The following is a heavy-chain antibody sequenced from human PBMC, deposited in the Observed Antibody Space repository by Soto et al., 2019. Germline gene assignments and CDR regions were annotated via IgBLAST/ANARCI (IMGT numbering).Heavy chain of an antibody. J-gene: IGHJ6*03. CDR1: GFTFSSYS. V-gene: IGHV3-21*01. CDR3: ARHRDQVYYYYYMDV. CDR2: ISSSSSYI. Sequence: EVQLVESGGGLVKPGGSLRLSCAASGFTFSSYSMNWVRQAPGKGLEWVSSISSSSSYISYADSVKGRFTISRDNAKNSLYLQMNSLRAEDTAVYYGARHRDQVYYYYYMDVWGKGTTVTVSS.